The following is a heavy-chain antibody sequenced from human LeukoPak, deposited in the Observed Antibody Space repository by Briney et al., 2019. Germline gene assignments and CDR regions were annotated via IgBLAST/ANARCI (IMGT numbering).Heavy chain of an antibody. CDR2: IYYSGST. D-gene: IGHD3-22*01. V-gene: IGHV4-59*08. CDR1: GGSISAYY. J-gene: IGHJ4*02. Sequence: SETLSLPCNVSGGSISAYYWSWIRQPPGKGLEYMGYIYYSGSTDYNPSFRSRITISVDTSKNQFSLKLSSVTAADTAVYYCARHYYDTSGYYYFDYWGQGALVTVSS. CDR3: ARHYYDTSGYYYFDY.